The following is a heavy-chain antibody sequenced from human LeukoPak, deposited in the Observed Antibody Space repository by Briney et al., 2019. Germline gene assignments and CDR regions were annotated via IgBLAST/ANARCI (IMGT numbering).Heavy chain of an antibody. V-gene: IGHV3-30*02. J-gene: IGHJ4*02. CDR2: TRSDGSIE. Sequence: GGSLRLSCAASGFTFSTYGMHWVRQAPGKGLEWVAFTRSDGSIEYYADSVKGRFTIFRDNAKDTLYLQMNSLRPEDAALYYCAKDQPEAYFDYWGQGTLVTVSS. CDR3: AKDQPEAYFDY. D-gene: IGHD1-14*01. CDR1: GFTFSTYG.